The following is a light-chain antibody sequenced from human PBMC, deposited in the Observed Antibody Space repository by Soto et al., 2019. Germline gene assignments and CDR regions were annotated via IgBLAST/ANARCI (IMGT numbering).Light chain of an antibody. Sequence: QSVLTQPASVSESPGQSITISCTGTSSDVGGYNYVSWYQQHPGKAPKLMIYDVSNRPSGVSNRFSGSKSGNTASLTISGLQAEDEADYYCSSYRSSSTPSVFGTGTKVTVL. CDR3: SSYRSSSTPSV. CDR2: DVS. J-gene: IGLJ1*01. CDR1: SSDVGGYNY. V-gene: IGLV2-14*01.